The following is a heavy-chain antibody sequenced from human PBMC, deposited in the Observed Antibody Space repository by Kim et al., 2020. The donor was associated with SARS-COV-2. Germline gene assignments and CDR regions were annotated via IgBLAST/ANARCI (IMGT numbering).Heavy chain of an antibody. D-gene: IGHD2-2*01. Sequence: ASVKVSCKASGYTFTSYYMHWVRQAPGQGLEWMGIINPSGGSTSYAQKFQGRVTMTRDTSTSTVYMELSSLRSEDTAVYYCAREGYCSSTSCHPLDYWGQGTLVTVSS. CDR2: INPSGGST. CDR1: GYTFTSYY. V-gene: IGHV1-46*01. CDR3: AREGYCSSTSCHPLDY. J-gene: IGHJ4*02.